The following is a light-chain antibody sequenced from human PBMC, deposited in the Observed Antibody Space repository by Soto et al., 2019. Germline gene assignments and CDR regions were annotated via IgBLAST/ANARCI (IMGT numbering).Light chain of an antibody. CDR2: DAS. V-gene: IGKV3-11*01. CDR1: QSVSSY. CDR3: QQRSNWPALT. J-gene: IGKJ4*01. Sequence: EIVLTQSPATLSLSPGERATLSCRASQSVSSYLAWYQQKPGQAPRLLIYDASNRATGIPARFSGSGSGTDFTLTISSLEPEDFAVYYCQQRSNWPALTXGGGTKVDIK.